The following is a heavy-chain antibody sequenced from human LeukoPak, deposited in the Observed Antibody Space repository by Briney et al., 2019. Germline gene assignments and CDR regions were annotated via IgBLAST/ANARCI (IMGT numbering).Heavy chain of an antibody. CDR3: AKDRDCSTNTCYDLDY. D-gene: IGHD2-2*01. CDR2: INPGNGNT. J-gene: IGHJ4*02. CDR1: GCIFTNFA. Sequence: ASVKVSCKASGCIFTNFAIHWVRQAPGQSLEWMGWINPGNGNTKYSQKFRDRVAMTRDTSASTAYMELSSLRSEDRAVYYCAKDRDCSTNTCYDLDYWGQGTLVTVSS. V-gene: IGHV1-3*01.